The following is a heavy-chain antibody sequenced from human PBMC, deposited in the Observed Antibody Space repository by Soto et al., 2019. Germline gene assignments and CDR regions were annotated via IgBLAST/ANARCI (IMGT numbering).Heavy chain of an antibody. V-gene: IGHV3-73*01. D-gene: IGHD3-10*01. J-gene: IGHJ6*02. CDR3: GRGGGGSGSYLLDYYGMDV. CDR2: IRSKANSYAT. CDR1: GFTFSGSA. Sequence: GGSLRLSCAASGFTFSGSAMHWVRQASGKGLEWVGRIRSKANSYATAYAASVKGRFAISRDDSKNTAYLQMNSLKTEDTAVYYCGRGGGGSGSYLLDYYGMDVWGQGTTVTVSS.